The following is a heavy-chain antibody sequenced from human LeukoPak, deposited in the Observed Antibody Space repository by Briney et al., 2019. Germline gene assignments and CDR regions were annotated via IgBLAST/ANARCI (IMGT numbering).Heavy chain of an antibody. CDR2: LNWNGGTR. CDR1: GFIFDNYG. Sequence: GGSLRLSCAASGFIFDNYGMIWVRQAPGKGLEWVSGLNWNGGTRGYADSVKGRFTISRDNAKNSLYLQMNSLRAEDTALYYCARARSSGSYGGADYWGRGTLVTVSS. V-gene: IGHV3-20*04. J-gene: IGHJ4*02. CDR3: ARARSSGSYGGADY. D-gene: IGHD1-26*01.